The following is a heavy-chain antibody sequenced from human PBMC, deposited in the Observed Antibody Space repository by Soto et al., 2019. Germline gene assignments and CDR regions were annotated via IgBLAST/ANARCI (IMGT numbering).Heavy chain of an antibody. J-gene: IGHJ4*02. CDR3: ASQGNSGSYTNFDY. CDR2: IYYSGST. CDR1: GGSISSSNYY. V-gene: IGHV4-39*01. Sequence: QLQLQESGPGLVKPSETLSLTCTVSGGSISSSNYYWGWIRQPQGKGLEWIGSIYYSGSTYYNPSLKTRASISVDTSKNHFSLKLSSVTAADTAVYYCASQGNSGSYTNFDYWGQGTLVTVSS. D-gene: IGHD3-10*01.